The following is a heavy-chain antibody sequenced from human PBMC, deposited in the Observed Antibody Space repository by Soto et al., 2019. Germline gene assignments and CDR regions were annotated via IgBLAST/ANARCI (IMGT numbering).Heavy chain of an antibody. Sequence: QVQLQQWGAGLLKPSETLSLTCAVYGGSFSGYYWSWIRQPPGKGLEWIGEINHSGSTNYNPSLMSRVTISVDTSKNQFSLKLSSVTAADTAVYYCATHYPRYCSSTSCQTKDIWGQGTMVTVSS. CDR3: ATHYPRYCSSTSCQTKDI. CDR2: INHSGST. J-gene: IGHJ3*02. V-gene: IGHV4-34*01. CDR1: GGSFSGYY. D-gene: IGHD2-2*01.